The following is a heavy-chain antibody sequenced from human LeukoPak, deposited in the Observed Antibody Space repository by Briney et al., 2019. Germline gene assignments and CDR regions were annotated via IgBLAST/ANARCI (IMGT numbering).Heavy chain of an antibody. Sequence: ASVKVSCKASGYSFTGYYMHWVRQAPGQGLEWMGWINPYSGGTNYAQKFQGRVTMTRDTSISTAYMELSRLRSDDTAVYYCAREEVAAAGTLGWFDPWGQGTLVTVSS. CDR1: GYSFTGYY. D-gene: IGHD6-13*01. V-gene: IGHV1-2*02. J-gene: IGHJ5*02. CDR2: INPYSGGT. CDR3: AREEVAAAGTLGWFDP.